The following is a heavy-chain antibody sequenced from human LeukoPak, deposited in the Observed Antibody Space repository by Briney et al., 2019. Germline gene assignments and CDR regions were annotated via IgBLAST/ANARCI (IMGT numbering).Heavy chain of an antibody. D-gene: IGHD3-3*01. J-gene: IGHJ5*02. CDR2: VSTSNPHT. CDR3: ARDRFLWGLGNWFDL. CDR1: GYTFTKYG. Sequence: ASVKVSCKNSGYTFTKYGISWGRQAPGEGGERMGWVSTSNPHTNYAPKFRGRVIMTIDTSTTTAYLGMRSLTSDDTAVYYCARDRFLWGLGNWFDLWGQGTLVTVTS. V-gene: IGHV1-18*01.